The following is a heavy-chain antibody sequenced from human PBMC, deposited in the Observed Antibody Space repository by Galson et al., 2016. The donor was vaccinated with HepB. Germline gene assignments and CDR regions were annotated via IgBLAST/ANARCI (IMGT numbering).Heavy chain of an antibody. CDR3: AKVFLVGTADAYDI. Sequence: SLRLSCAASGFTFSSYAMSWVRQAPGKGLEWVSVISGSGSTTYYADSVKGRFTISRDNSKNTLYVQMNSLTAEDTAIYYCAKVFLVGTADAYDIWGQGTMVIVSS. J-gene: IGHJ3*02. V-gene: IGHV3-23*01. D-gene: IGHD5-12*01. CDR1: GFTFSSYA. CDR2: ISGSGSTT.